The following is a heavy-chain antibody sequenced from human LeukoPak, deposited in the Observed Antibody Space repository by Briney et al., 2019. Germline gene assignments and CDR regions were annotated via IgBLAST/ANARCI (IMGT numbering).Heavy chain of an antibody. CDR1: GGSFSGYY. CDR3: ARDLGMAGIAPVDY. CDR2: INHSGST. Sequence: PSETLSLTCAVYGGSFSGYYWTWIRQPPGKGLEWIGEINHSGSTNYNPSLKSRVTMSVDTSKNQFSLKLSSVTAADTAVYYCARDLGMAGIAPVDYWGQGTLVTVSS. J-gene: IGHJ4*02. D-gene: IGHD6-19*01. V-gene: IGHV4-34*01.